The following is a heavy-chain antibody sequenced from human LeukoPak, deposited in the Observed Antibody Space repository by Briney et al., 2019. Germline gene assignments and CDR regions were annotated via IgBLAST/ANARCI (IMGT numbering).Heavy chain of an antibody. CDR3: AREANYYGSDWFDP. V-gene: IGHV1-18*01. D-gene: IGHD3-10*01. J-gene: IGHJ5*02. CDR1: GYTFTSYG. Sequence: ASVKVSCRASGYTFTSYGISWVRQAPGQGLEWMGWISAYNGNTNYAQKLQGRVTMTTDTSTSTAYMELRSLRSDDTAVYYCAREANYYGSDWFDPWGQGTLVTVSS. CDR2: ISAYNGNT.